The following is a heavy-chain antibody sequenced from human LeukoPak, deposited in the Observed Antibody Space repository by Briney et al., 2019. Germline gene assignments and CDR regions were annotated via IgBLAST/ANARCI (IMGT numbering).Heavy chain of an antibody. CDR2: VYYSGST. D-gene: IGHD6-19*01. CDR1: GGSISSSSYY. CDR3: SSTRLGYSGGWH. Sequence: SETLSLTCTVSGGSISSSSYYWGWIRQPPGKGLEWVGYVYYSGSTYYNPSLKSRVTISVDTSKNQCSLKLSSVTASDTSIYYCSSTRLGYSGGWHWGQGTLVTVSS. J-gene: IGHJ4*02. V-gene: IGHV4-39*01.